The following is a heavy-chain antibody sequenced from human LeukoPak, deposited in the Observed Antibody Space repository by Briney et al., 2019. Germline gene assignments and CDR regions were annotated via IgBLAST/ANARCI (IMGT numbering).Heavy chain of an antibody. CDR2: IIPILGIA. J-gene: IGHJ4*02. CDR3: AREGSAYYDSSGSHKGSDY. D-gene: IGHD3-22*01. Sequence: SVKVSCKASGGTFSSYTISWVRQAPGQRLEWMGRIIPILGIANYAQKFQGRVTITADKSTSTAYMELSSLRSEDTAVYYCAREGSAYYDSSGSHKGSDYWGQGTLVTVSS. V-gene: IGHV1-69*04. CDR1: GGTFSSYT.